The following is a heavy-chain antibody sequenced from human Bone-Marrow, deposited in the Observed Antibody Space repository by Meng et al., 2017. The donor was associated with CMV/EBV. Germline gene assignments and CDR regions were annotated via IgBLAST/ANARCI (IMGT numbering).Heavy chain of an antibody. CDR2: INHGGST. CDR3: AGIAAAGTLWYYYYGMDV. D-gene: IGHD6-13*01. Sequence: GSLRLSCAMYDGSFSGYYWTWIRQPPGKGLEWIGEINHGGSTNYNPSLKSRVTISVDTSKNQFSLKLSSVIAADTAVYYCAGIAAAGTLWYYYYGMDVCGQGTTVTVSS. V-gene: IGHV4-34*01. J-gene: IGHJ6*02. CDR1: DGSFSGYY.